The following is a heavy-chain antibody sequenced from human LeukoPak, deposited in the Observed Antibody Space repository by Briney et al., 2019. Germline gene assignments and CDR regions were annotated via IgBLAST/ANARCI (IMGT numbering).Heavy chain of an antibody. CDR2: IYYSGST. V-gene: IGHV4-30-4*01. D-gene: IGHD2-2*01. Sequence: SETLSLTCTVSGGSISSGDYYWSWIRQPPGKGLEGIGYIYYSGSTYYNPSLKSRVTISVDTSKNQFSLKLSSVTAADTAVYYCARDQAGLGYCSSTSCPYGMDVWGKGTTVTVSS. J-gene: IGHJ6*04. CDR3: ARDQAGLGYCSSTSCPYGMDV. CDR1: GGSISSGDYY.